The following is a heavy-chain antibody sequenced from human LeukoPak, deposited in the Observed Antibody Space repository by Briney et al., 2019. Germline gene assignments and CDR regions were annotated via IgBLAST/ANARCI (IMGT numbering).Heavy chain of an antibody. J-gene: IGHJ5*02. CDR1: GGSISSYY. Sequence: SETLSLTCTVSGGSISSYYWSWIRQPPGKGLEWIGYISYRGNTNFNPSLKSRVTISVDTSKNQFSLKLSSVTAADTAVYYCAREGTAGTNLNWFDPWGQGTLVTVSS. V-gene: IGHV4-59*01. CDR3: AREGTAGTNLNWFDP. D-gene: IGHD1-1*01. CDR2: ISYRGNT.